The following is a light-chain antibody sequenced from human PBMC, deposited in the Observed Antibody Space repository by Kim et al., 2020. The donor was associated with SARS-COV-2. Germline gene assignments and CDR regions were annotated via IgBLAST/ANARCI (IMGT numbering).Light chain of an antibody. CDR2: EAS. V-gene: IGKV3-11*01. J-gene: IGKJ5*01. Sequence: GTLSLSPGDRATLSCRASQGVSNYLAWYQQKPCQAPRLLIYEASKRAAGIPARFSGSGSGTDFTLTISRLEPGDSAVYFCQQRGSFGQGTRLEIK. CDR1: QGVSNY. CDR3: QQRGS.